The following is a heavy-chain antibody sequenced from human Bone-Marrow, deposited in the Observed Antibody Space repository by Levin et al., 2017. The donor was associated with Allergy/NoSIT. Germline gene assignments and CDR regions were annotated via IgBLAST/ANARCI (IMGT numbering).Heavy chain of an antibody. D-gene: IGHD2-15*01. V-gene: IGHV3-74*01. CDR2: LNGDGTIT. J-gene: IGHJ3*01. Sequence: LSLTCAASGFTFSNYWMHWVRQAPGKGLVCVSRLNGDGTITEYADSVKGRFTISRDNAKNTLYLQMNSLRAEDTAVYYCAREDGGSLDSFDVWGQGTMVTVSS. CDR1: GFTFSNYW. CDR3: AREDGGSLDSFDV.